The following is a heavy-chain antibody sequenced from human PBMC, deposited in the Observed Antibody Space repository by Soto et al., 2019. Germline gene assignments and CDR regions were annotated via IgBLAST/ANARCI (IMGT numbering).Heavy chain of an antibody. CDR2: IYYSGST. D-gene: IGHD3-3*01. CDR3: AREITIFGVVSGYGMDV. J-gene: IGHJ6*02. V-gene: IGHV4-59*01. Sequence: QVQLQESGPGLVKPSETLSLTCTVSGGSISSYYWSWIRQPPGKGLEWIGYIYYSGSTNYNPSLKSRVTISVDTSKNQFSLKLSSVTAADTAVYYCAREITIFGVVSGYGMDVWGQGTTVTVSS. CDR1: GGSISSYY.